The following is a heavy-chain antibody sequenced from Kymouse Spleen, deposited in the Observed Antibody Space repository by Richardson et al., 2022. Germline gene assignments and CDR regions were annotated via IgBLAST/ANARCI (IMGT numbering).Heavy chain of an antibody. CDR3: ARGNTAMVTDYYYYGMDV. J-gene: IGHJ6*02. CDR1: GFTFSSYG. Sequence: QVQLVESGGGVVQPGRSLRLSCAASGFTFSSYGMHWVRQAPGKGLEWVAVIWYDGSNKYYADSVKGRFTISRDNSKNTLYLQMNSLRAEDTAVYYCARGNTAMVTDYYYYGMDVWGQGTTVTVSS. D-gene: IGHD5-18,IGHD5-18*01. V-gene: IGHV3-33*01. CDR2: IWYDGSNK.